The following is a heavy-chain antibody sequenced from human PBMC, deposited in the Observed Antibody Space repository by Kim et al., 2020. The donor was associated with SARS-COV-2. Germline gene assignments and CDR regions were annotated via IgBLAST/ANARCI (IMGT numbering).Heavy chain of an antibody. D-gene: IGHD3-16*01. CDR3: ARKPYYLVSGIDY. J-gene: IGHJ4*02. V-gene: IGHV1-18*01. Sequence: NYAETLQDRVVLTTDTSTSTAYMELRSIKYDDTAVYYCARKPYYLVSGIDYWGQGTLVTVSS.